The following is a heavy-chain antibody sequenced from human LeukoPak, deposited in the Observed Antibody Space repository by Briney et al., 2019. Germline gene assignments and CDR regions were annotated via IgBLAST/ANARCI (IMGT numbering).Heavy chain of an antibody. J-gene: IGHJ3*02. D-gene: IGHD6-19*01. CDR1: GFTFSSYW. V-gene: IGHV3-74*01. Sequence: GGSLRLSCAASGFTFSSYWMHWVRQAPGKGLVWVSRINSDGSSTSYADSVKGRFTISRDNAKNTLYLQMNSLRAEDTAVYYCATTVAGTRNAFDIWGQGTKVTVSS. CDR2: INSDGSST. CDR3: ATTVAGTRNAFDI.